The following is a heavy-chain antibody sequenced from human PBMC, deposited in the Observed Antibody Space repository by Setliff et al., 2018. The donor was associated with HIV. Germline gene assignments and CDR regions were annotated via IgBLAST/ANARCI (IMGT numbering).Heavy chain of an antibody. CDR1: GYTFIDYY. J-gene: IGHJ4*02. CDR2: VDPEDGKT. Sequence: ASVKVSCKASGYTFIDYYLHWVKQAPGERPEWVGRVDPEDGKTMYAKKFQGRVTITADTSTDTAYMEMSSLRSDDTAVYYCAREVGGCCWGQGTLVTVSS. D-gene: IGHD1-26*01. V-gene: IGHV1-69-2*01. CDR3: AREVGGCC.